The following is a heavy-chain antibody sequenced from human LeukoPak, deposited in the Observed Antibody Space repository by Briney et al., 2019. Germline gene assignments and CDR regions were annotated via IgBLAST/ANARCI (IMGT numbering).Heavy chain of an antibody. J-gene: IGHJ4*02. D-gene: IGHD3-3*01. V-gene: IGHV1-24*01. CDR1: GYTLTELS. CDR2: FDPEDGET. CDR3: ARDRPYYDFWSGGLDY. Sequence: ASVKVSCKVSGYTLTELSMHWVRQAPGKGLEWMGGFDPEDGETIYAQKFQGRVTMTEDTSTDTAYMELSSLRAEDTAVYYCARDRPYYDFWSGGLDYWGQGTLVTVSS.